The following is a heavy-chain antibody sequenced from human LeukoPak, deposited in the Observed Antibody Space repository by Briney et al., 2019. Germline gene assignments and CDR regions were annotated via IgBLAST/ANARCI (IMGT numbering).Heavy chain of an antibody. D-gene: IGHD3-3*01. CDR2: ISGSGGST. CDR1: GFTFSSYA. J-gene: IGHJ3*02. CDR3: AKDFTIFGVVPDAFDI. V-gene: IGHV3-23*01. Sequence: QPGGSLRLSCAASGFTFSSYAMSWVRQAPGKGLEWVSAISGSGGSTYYADSVKGRFTISRDNSKNTLYLQMNSLRAEDTAVYYCAKDFTIFGVVPDAFDIWGQGTMVTVSS.